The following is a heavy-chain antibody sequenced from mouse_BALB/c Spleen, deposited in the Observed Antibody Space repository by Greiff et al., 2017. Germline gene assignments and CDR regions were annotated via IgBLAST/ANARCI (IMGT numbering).Heavy chain of an antibody. D-gene: IGHD2-14*01. CDR1: GFSLTSYD. J-gene: IGHJ1*01. CDR3: VKGYDWYFDV. CDR2: IWTGGGT. Sequence: VQLQQSGPGLVAPSQSLSITCTVSGFSLTSYDISWIRQPPGKGLEWLGVIWTGGGTNYNSAFMSRLSISKDNSKSQVFLKMNSLQTDDTAIYYCVKGYDWYFDVWGAGTTVTVSS. V-gene: IGHV2-9-2*01.